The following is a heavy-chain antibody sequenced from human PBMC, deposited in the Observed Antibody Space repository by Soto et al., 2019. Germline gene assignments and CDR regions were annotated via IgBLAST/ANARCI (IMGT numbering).Heavy chain of an antibody. CDR2: ISYDGSNK. CDR1: GFTFSSYA. J-gene: IGHJ6*02. D-gene: IGHD6-13*01. Sequence: QVQLVESGGGVVQPGRSLRLSCAASGFTFSSYAMHWVRQAPGKGLEWVAVISYDGSNKYYADSVKGRFTISRDNSKNTLYLQMNSLRAEDTAVYYCARDDTAAAVDYYYYGMDVWGQGNTVTVSS. CDR3: ARDDTAAAVDYYYYGMDV. V-gene: IGHV3-30-3*01.